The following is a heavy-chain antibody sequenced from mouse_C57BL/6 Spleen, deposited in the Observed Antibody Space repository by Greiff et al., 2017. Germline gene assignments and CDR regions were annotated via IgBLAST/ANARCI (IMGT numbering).Heavy chain of an antibody. D-gene: IGHD1-1*01. V-gene: IGHV1-39*01. J-gene: IGHJ2*01. CDR2: INPNYGTT. Sequence: VHVKQSGPELVKPGASVKISCKASGYSFTDYNMNWVKQSNGKSLEWIGVINPNYGTTSYNQKFKGKATLTVDQSSSTAYMQLNSLTSEDSAVYYCERGGFYGSSFGDFGCWGQGTTLTVSS. CDR3: ERGGFYGSSFGDFGC. CDR1: GYSFTDYN.